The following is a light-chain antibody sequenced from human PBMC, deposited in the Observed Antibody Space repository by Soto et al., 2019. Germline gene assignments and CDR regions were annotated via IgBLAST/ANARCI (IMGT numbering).Light chain of an antibody. CDR2: GAS. V-gene: IGKV3D-15*01. CDR3: PQYGSSPPIP. Sequence: EIVMTQSPATLSVSPGERATLSCRASQSVRSNLAWYQQKPGQAPRLLIYGASPRATGIPAKFSGSGSGTQFTLTISRLEPEDFAVYYCPQYGSSPPIPFGQGTRLEIK. J-gene: IGKJ5*01. CDR1: QSVRSN.